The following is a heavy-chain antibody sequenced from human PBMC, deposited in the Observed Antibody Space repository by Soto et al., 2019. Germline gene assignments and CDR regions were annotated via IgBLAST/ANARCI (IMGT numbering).Heavy chain of an antibody. Sequence: PGGSLRLSCAASGITFSNAWMTWVRQAPGKGLEWVGRIKSITDGGTTDYAAPVKGRFTISRDDSKDTLYLQMNNLRAEDTAVYYCARDYMLRGRDSNWFDPWGQGTLVTVSS. D-gene: IGHD3-10*01. CDR2: IKSITDGGTT. CDR3: ARDYMLRGRDSNWFDP. J-gene: IGHJ5*02. V-gene: IGHV3-15*01. CDR1: GITFSNAW.